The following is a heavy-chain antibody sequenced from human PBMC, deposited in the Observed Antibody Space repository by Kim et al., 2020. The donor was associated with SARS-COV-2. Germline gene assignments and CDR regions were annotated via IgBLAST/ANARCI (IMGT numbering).Heavy chain of an antibody. J-gene: IGHJ4*02. CDR2: INPSGGST. CDR3: ARAIANYYDSSGYYHFDY. Sequence: ASVKVSCKASGYTFTSYYMHWVRQAPGQGLEWMGIINPSGGSTSYAQKFQGRVTMTRDTSTSTVYMELSSLRSEDTAVYYCARAIANYYDSSGYYHFDYWGQGTLVTVSS. D-gene: IGHD3-22*01. CDR1: GYTFTSYY. V-gene: IGHV1-46*01.